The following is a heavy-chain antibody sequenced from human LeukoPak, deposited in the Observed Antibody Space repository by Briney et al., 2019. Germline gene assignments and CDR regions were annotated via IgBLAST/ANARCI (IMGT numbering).Heavy chain of an antibody. CDR1: GGSISSADYY. Sequence: PSETLSLTCTVSGGSISSADYYWSWIRQSPGKGLEWIGYIYYSGSTHYNPSLKSRLTISIDTAKNQFSLKLSSVTAADTAVYYCARDSNDSSYYYYYGMDVWGQGTTVTVSS. J-gene: IGHJ6*02. D-gene: IGHD3-22*01. CDR2: IYYSGST. CDR3: ARDSNDSSYYYYYGMDV. V-gene: IGHV4-30-4*01.